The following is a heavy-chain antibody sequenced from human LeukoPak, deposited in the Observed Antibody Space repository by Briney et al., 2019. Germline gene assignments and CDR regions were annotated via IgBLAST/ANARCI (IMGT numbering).Heavy chain of an antibody. Sequence: PSETESLTCTVSGGSISSSSYFWGWIRQPPGKGLEWIGSIYFSGSTYYSPSLKGRVTISMDSSKSQFSLRLSSVTAADTAVYYCARLRTFGGVNHSPQYYFDYWGQGTLVTVSS. V-gene: IGHV4-39*07. J-gene: IGHJ4*02. CDR1: GGSISSSSYF. CDR3: ARLRTFGGVNHSPQYYFDY. CDR2: IYFSGST. D-gene: IGHD3-16*01.